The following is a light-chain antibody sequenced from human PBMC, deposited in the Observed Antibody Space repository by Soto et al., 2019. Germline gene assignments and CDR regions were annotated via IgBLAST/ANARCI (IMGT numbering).Light chain of an antibody. V-gene: IGKV1-5*01. CDR3: QQYNSYSSFT. CDR2: DAS. J-gene: IGKJ2*01. CDR1: PSISSW. Sequence: DIQLTQSPSTLSASVGDIVTITCRASPSISSWLAWYQQKPGKAPKVLIYDASSLESGVPSRFSGSGSGTEFTLTISSLQPDDFATYYCQQYNSYSSFTFGQGTKLEIK.